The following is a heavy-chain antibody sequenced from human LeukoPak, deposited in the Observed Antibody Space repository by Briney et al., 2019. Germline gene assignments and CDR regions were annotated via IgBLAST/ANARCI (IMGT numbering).Heavy chain of an antibody. Sequence: SETLSLTCAVYGGSFSGYYWSWIRQPPGKGLEWIGEINHSGSTNYNPSLKSRVTISVDTSKNQFSLKLSSVTAADTAVYYCARVAYSSSWYAFDYRGQGTLVTVSS. CDR3: ARVAYSSSWYAFDY. D-gene: IGHD6-13*01. CDR1: GGSFSGYY. J-gene: IGHJ4*02. CDR2: INHSGST. V-gene: IGHV4-34*01.